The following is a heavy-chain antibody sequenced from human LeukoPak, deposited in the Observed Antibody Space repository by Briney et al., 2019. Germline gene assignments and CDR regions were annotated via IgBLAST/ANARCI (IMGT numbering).Heavy chain of an antibody. Sequence: GESLQISCKGSGSSFTSYWIAWVRQVPGKGLEWMGIIYPGDSDTRYSPSFQGQVTISVDKSVSAAYLQWSSLKASDTAMYYCASPPTRECSSISCPLSYWGQGTLVTVSS. CDR2: IYPGDSDT. D-gene: IGHD2-2*01. CDR3: ASPPTRECSSISCPLSY. V-gene: IGHV5-51*01. CDR1: GSSFTSYW. J-gene: IGHJ4*02.